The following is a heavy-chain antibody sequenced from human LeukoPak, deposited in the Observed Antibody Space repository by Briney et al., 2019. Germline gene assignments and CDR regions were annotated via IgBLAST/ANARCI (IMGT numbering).Heavy chain of an antibody. CDR1: GGSISSGGYY. CDR2: IYYSGST. D-gene: IGHD3-22*01. J-gene: IGHJ4*02. CDR3: AREYYYDSSGYYYGLGD. V-gene: IGHV4-31*03. Sequence: SETLSLTCTVSGGSISSGGYYWSWIRQHPGKGLEWIGYIYYSGSTYYNPSLKSRVTISVDTSKNQFSLKLSSVTAADTAVYYCAREYYYDSSGYYYGLGDWGQGTLVTVSS.